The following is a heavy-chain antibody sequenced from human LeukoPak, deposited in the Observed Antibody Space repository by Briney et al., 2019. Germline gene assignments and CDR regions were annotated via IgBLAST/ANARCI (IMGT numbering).Heavy chain of an antibody. D-gene: IGHD2-21*02. V-gene: IGHV3-30*03. Sequence: GGSLRLSCAASGFTFSSYGMHWVRQAPGKGLEWVAVISYDGSNKYYADSVKGRFTISRDNSKNTLYLQMNSLRAEDTAVYYCARSLGVTAITGILDYWGQGTLATVSS. J-gene: IGHJ4*02. CDR2: ISYDGSNK. CDR1: GFTFSSYG. CDR3: ARSLGVTAITGILDY.